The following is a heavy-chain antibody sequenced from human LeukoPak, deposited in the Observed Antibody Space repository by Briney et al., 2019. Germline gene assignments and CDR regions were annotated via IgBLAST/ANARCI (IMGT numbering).Heavy chain of an antibody. J-gene: IGHJ1*01. D-gene: IGHD4-17*01. CDR1: GFTVSSNY. Sequence: GGSLRLSCAASGFTVSSNYMSWVRQAPGKGLEWVSVIYSGGSTYYADSVKGRFTISRDDAKNLLFLQMNGLRVEDTAVYYCARDMTTATTCYLEHWGQGTLVTVSS. V-gene: IGHV3-53*01. CDR2: IYSGGST. CDR3: ARDMTTATTCYLEH.